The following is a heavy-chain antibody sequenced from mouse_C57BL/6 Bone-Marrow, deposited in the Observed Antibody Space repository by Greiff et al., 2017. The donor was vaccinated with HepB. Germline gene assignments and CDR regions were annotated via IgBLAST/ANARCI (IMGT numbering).Heavy chain of an antibody. CDR2: IDPSDSYT. D-gene: IGHD1-1*01. CDR1: GYTFTSYW. J-gene: IGHJ4*01. CDR3: ARGGGSSRDYAMDY. Sequence: QVQLQQPGAELVMPGASVKLSCKASGYTFTSYWMHWVKQRPGQGLEWIGEIDPSDSYTNYNQKFKGKSTLTVDKSASTAYMQLSRLTSADSAVYYCARGGGSSRDYAMDYWGQGTSVTVSS. V-gene: IGHV1-69*01.